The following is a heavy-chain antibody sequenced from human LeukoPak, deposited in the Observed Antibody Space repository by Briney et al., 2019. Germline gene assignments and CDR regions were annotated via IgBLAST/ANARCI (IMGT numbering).Heavy chain of an antibody. CDR1: GGTFSSYA. CDR3: ARGFSDGGNSGTFDY. CDR2: IIPIFGTA. D-gene: IGHD4-23*01. J-gene: IGHJ4*02. V-gene: IGHV1-69*05. Sequence: SVKVSCKASGGTFSSYAISWVRQAPGQGLEWMGRIIPIFGTANYAQKFQGRVTITTDESTSTAYMELSSLRSEDTAVYYCARGFSDGGNSGTFDYWGQGTLVTVSS.